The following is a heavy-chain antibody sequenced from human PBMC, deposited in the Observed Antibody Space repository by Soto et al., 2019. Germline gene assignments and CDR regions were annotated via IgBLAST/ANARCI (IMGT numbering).Heavy chain of an antibody. V-gene: IGHV1-18*01. D-gene: IGHD1-1*01. J-gene: IGHJ4*02. CDR2: ISAHNGNT. Sequence: QVHLVQSGAEVKKPGASEKVSCKASGYTFTSYGITWVRQAPGQGLEWMGWISAHNGNTDYAQKLXGXVXVTRDTSTSTAYMELRSLISDDTAVYYCARGRYGDYWGQGALVTVSS. CDR3: ARGRYGDY. CDR1: GYTFTSYG.